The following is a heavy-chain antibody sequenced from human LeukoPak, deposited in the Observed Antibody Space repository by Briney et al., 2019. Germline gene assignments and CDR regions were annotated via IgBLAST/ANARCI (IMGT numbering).Heavy chain of an antibody. CDR2: IYTSGST. V-gene: IGHV4-61*02. CDR3: AIYDSSGYYPMRAFDI. Sequence: SQTLSLTCTVSGGSISSGSYYWSWIRQPAGKGLEWIGRIYTSGSTNYNPSLKSRVTMSVDTSKNQFSLKLSSVTAADTAVYYCAIYDSSGYYPMRAFDIWGQGTMVTVSS. J-gene: IGHJ3*02. D-gene: IGHD3-22*01. CDR1: GGSISSGSYY.